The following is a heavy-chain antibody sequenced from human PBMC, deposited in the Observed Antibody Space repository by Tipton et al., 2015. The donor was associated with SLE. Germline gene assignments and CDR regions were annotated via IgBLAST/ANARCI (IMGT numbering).Heavy chain of an antibody. Sequence: TLSLTCTVSGGSITNHYWNWIRQPPGKGLEWIGYIHYSGTTHDNPSLKSRVTISVDTSKNQFSLKLTSVTAADTAVYYCAVNVVVKVQVDYWGPGALVTVSS. D-gene: IGHD2-21*01. CDR3: AVNVVVKVQVDY. CDR1: GGSITNHY. V-gene: IGHV4-59*11. J-gene: IGHJ4*02. CDR2: IHYSGTT.